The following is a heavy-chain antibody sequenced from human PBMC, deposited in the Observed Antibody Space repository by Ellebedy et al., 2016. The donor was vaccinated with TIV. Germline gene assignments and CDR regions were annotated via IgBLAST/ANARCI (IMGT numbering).Heavy chain of an antibody. Sequence: MPSETLSLTCTVSGGSISSGGYYWSWIRQVPGKGLEWIGYIRNSGSSYYNPSLKSRVTISVDTSKNQFSLKLSSVTAADTAVYYCSRDDCSGGSCYFYWGQGTLVTVSS. J-gene: IGHJ4*02. CDR3: SRDDCSGGSCYFY. V-gene: IGHV4-31*03. D-gene: IGHD2-15*01. CDR1: GGSISSGGYY. CDR2: IRNSGSS.